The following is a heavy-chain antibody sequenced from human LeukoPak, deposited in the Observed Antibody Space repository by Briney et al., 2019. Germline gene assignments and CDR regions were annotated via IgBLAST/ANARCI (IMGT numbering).Heavy chain of an antibody. V-gene: IGHV3-30*18. D-gene: IGHD3-22*01. CDR2: ISYDGSNK. CDR1: GFTFSSYC. Sequence: PGGCLRLSCAASGFTFSSYCMHWVRRAPGKGLEWVAVISYDGSNKYYADSVKGRFTISRDNSKNTLYLQMNSLRAEDTAVYYCAKELYPPSSYYYDSSLDYWGQGTLVTVSS. J-gene: IGHJ4*02. CDR3: AKELYPPSSYYYDSSLDY.